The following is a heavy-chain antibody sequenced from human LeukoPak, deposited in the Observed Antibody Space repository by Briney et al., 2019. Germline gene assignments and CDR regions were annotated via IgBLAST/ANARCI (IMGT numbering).Heavy chain of an antibody. CDR1: GFTFSNYS. Sequence: GGSLRLSCAASGFTFSNYSMNWVRQAPGKGLEWVSYISRICSTIYYADSVKGRFTISRDNAENSLYLQMSSLRAEDTAVYYCARDVGVATFPYNWFDPWGQGTLITVSS. V-gene: IGHV3-48*01. CDR3: ARDVGVATFPYNWFDP. CDR2: ISRICSTI. J-gene: IGHJ5*02. D-gene: IGHD5-12*01.